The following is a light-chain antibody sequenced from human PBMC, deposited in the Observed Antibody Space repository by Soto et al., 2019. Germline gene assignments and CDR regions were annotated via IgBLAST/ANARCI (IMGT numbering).Light chain of an antibody. V-gene: IGLV2-14*03. CDR1: SSDVGAYNY. Sequence: QSALTQPASVSGSPGQSIAISCTGTSSDVGAYNYVSWYQQHPGKAPKLMIYDVSNRPSGVSNRFSGSKSGNTASLTISGLQAEDEAAYYCNSYTTSSTYVFGTGTQLTVL. J-gene: IGLJ1*01. CDR3: NSYTTSSTYV. CDR2: DVS.